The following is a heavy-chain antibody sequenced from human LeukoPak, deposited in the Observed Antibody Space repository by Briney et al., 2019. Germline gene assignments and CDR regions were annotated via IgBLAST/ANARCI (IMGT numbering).Heavy chain of an antibody. CDR1: GFLFNNYG. CDR2: IRYDGSDK. Sequence: GGSLRLSCASSGFLFNNYGMHWVRQAPDKELEWVAFIRYDGSDKYYADSVKGRFAISRDNSKNTPYVQMNSLRAEDTAIYYCAKDSSGWHPFDFDYWGQGTLVTVSS. CDR3: AKDSSGWHPFDFDY. J-gene: IGHJ4*02. D-gene: IGHD6-19*01. V-gene: IGHV3-30*02.